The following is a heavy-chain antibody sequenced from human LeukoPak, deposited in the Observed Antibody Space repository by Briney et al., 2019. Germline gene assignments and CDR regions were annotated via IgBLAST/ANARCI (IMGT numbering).Heavy chain of an antibody. Sequence: PSETLSLTCTVSGGSISSYYWSWIRQPPGKGLEWIGYIYFSGSTNYNPSLKSRVTISVDTSKNQFSLKLSSVTAADTAVYYCARVGYCSGGNCYSDYYYGMDVWGQGTTVTVSS. J-gene: IGHJ6*02. V-gene: IGHV4-59*01. CDR1: GGSISSYY. CDR3: ARVGYCSGGNCYSDYYYGMDV. CDR2: IYFSGST. D-gene: IGHD2-15*01.